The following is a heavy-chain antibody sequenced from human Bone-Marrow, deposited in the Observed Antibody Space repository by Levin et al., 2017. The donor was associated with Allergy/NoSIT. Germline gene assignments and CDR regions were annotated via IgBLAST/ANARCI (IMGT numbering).Heavy chain of an antibody. J-gene: IGHJ4*02. V-gene: IGHV3-7*01. D-gene: IGHD2-21*02. CDR1: GFTFSSYW. CDR2: IKQDGSEK. Sequence: GGSLRLSCAASGFTFSSYWMSWVRQAPGKGLEWVANIKQDGSEKYYVDSVKGRFTISRDNAKNSLYLQMNSLRAEDTAVYYCARLGLAYCGGDCYAPFDYWGQGTLVTVSS. CDR3: ARLGLAYCGGDCYAPFDY.